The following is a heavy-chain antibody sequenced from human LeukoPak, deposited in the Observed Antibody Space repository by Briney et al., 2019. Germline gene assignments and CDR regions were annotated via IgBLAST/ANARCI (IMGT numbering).Heavy chain of an antibody. J-gene: IGHJ4*02. CDR3: ARGGYGHGCSFDY. D-gene: IGHD6-19*01. CDR2: ISGSGDDT. V-gene: IGHV3-23*01. CDR1: GFTFSSYA. Sequence: GGSLRLSCAASGFTFSSYALSLVRQAPGKGQLLVSTISGSGDDTFYADSVKGRFTISRDNSKNTLYLQMGSLRAEDTAVYYCARGGYGHGCSFDYWGQETLVTVSS.